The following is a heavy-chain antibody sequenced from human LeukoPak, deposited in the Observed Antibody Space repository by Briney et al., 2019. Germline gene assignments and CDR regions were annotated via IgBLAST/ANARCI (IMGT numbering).Heavy chain of an antibody. V-gene: IGHV7-4-1*02. CDR1: GYTFTSYA. CDR2: INTNTGNP. Sequence: ASVKVSCKASGYTFTSYAMNWVRQAPGQGLEWMGWINTNTGNPTYAQGFTGRFVFSLDTSVSTAYLQISSLKAEDTAVYYCAREGYYYDSSGPPPRDAFDIWGQGTMVTVSS. D-gene: IGHD3-22*01. CDR3: AREGYYYDSSGPPPRDAFDI. J-gene: IGHJ3*02.